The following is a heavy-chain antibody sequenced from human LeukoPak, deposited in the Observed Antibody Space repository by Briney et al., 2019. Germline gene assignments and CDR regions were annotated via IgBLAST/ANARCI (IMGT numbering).Heavy chain of an antibody. CDR3: AREKANGPDGLYYYYYMDV. V-gene: IGHV1-69*13. CDR2: IIPIFGTA. Sequence: SVKVSCKASGGTFSSCAISWVRQAPGQGLEWMGGIIPIFGTANYAQKFQGRVTITADESTSTAYMELSSLRSEDTTVYYCAREKANGPDGLYYYYYMDVWGKGTTVTVSS. J-gene: IGHJ6*03. CDR1: GGTFSSCA. D-gene: IGHD2-8*01.